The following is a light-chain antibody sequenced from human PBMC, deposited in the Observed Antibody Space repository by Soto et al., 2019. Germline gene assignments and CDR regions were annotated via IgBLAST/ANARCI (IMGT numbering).Light chain of an antibody. CDR1: SSDVGGYNY. CDR2: EVS. CDR3: SSYTSSSTLYV. J-gene: IGLJ1*01. Sequence: QSALAQPASVSASPGQAITMSCTGTSSDVGGYNYVSWYQQHPGKAAKLMIYEVSNRPSGVSNRFSGSKSGNTASLTISGLQAEDEADYYCSSYTSSSTLYVFGTGTKVTVL. V-gene: IGLV2-14*01.